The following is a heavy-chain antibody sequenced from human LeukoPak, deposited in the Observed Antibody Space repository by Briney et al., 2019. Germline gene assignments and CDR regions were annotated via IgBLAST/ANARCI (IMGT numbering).Heavy chain of an antibody. Sequence: GGSLRLSCAASGFTVSSNYMSWVRQAPGKGLEWASAIYSGGDTYYSDSVKGRFTISRDNSKNTLYLQMNSLRAEDTAVYYCAKLLSVEMATIRDYWGQGTLVTVSS. D-gene: IGHD5-24*01. CDR2: IYSGGDT. J-gene: IGHJ4*02. CDR1: GFTVSSNY. V-gene: IGHV3-53*05. CDR3: AKLLSVEMATIRDY.